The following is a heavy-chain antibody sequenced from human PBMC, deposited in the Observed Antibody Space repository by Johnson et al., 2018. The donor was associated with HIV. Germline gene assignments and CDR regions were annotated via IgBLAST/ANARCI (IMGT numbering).Heavy chain of an antibody. J-gene: IGHJ3*02. D-gene: IGHD1-26*01. CDR1: GFTFDDYA. Sequence: VQLVESGGGLVQPGRSLRLSCAASGFTFDDYAMHWVRQAPGKGLEWVSGISWNSGSIGYADSVQGRFTISRDNAKNSLYLQMNSLRAEDTAVYYCAKGRSGAGGAFDIWGQGTMVTVSS. V-gene: IGHV3-9*01. CDR2: ISWNSGSI. CDR3: AKGRSGAGGAFDI.